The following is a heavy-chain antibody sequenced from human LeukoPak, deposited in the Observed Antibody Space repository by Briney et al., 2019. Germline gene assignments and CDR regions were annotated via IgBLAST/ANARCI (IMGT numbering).Heavy chain of an antibody. CDR2: INPNSGGT. J-gene: IGHJ4*02. D-gene: IGHD3-10*01. V-gene: IGHV1-2*02. Sequence: GASVKVSCKASGHTFTGYYMHWVRQAPGQGLEWMGWINPNSGGTNYAQKFQGRVTMTRDTSISTAYMELSRLRSDDTAVYYCARGEGITMVRGVTAFDYWGQGTLVTVSS. CDR1: GHTFTGYY. CDR3: ARGEGITMVRGVTAFDY.